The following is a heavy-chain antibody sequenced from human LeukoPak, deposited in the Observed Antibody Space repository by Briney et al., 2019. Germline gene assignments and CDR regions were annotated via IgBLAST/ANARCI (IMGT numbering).Heavy chain of an antibody. D-gene: IGHD6-13*01. J-gene: IGHJ5*02. V-gene: IGHV1-2*02. CDR3: ARLYSSSWYGGNWFDP. CDR2: INPNSGGT. CDR1: GYTFTGYY. Sequence: GASVKVSCKASGYTFTGYYMHWVRQAPGQGLEWMGWINPNSGGTNYAQKFQGRVTMTRDTSISTAYMELSRLRSDDTAVYYYARLYSSSWYGGNWFDPWGQGTLVTVSS.